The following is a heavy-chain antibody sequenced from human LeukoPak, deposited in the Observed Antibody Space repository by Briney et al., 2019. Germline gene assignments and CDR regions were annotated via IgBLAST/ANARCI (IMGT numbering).Heavy chain of an antibody. CDR3: AGSPDIWFGEFEPPPLGYFDL. J-gene: IGHJ2*01. CDR2: IYTGGTT. V-gene: IGHV3-53*01. CDR1: GLTVSSNY. Sequence: GGSLRLSCAASGLTVSSNYMSWVRQAPGKGLEWVSVIYTGGTTFYADSVRGRFTISRDNSKNTLYLQMSSLRAEDTAVYYCAGSPDIWFGEFEPPPLGYFDLWGRGTLVTVSS. D-gene: IGHD3-10*01.